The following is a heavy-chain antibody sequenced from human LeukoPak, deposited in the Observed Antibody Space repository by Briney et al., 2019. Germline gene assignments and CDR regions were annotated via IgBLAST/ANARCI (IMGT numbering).Heavy chain of an antibody. D-gene: IGHD6-13*01. CDR1: GFTFSNFA. CDR3: AKDIAAAGTFVVEY. J-gene: IGHJ4*02. Sequence: GGSLRLSCAASGFTFSNFAMHWVRQAPGKGLEWVAVISYDGSNKYYADSVKGRFTISRDNSKNTVYLQMNSLRPEDTAVYYCAKDIAAAGTFVVEYWGQGTLVTVSS. V-gene: IGHV3-30-3*02. CDR2: ISYDGSNK.